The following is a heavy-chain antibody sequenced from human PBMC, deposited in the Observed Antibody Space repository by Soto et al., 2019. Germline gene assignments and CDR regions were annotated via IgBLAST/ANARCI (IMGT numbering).Heavy chain of an antibody. Sequence: PGGSLRLSCAASGFTFSSYSMNWVRQAPGKGLEWVSAISSSSGNTYYADSVKGRFTISRDNSKNTLYLQMNSLRAEDTAVYYCANSGIAAAGKGGLDYWGQGTLVTVSS. D-gene: IGHD6-13*01. CDR1: GFTFSSYS. J-gene: IGHJ4*02. V-gene: IGHV3-23*01. CDR3: ANSGIAAAGKGGLDY. CDR2: ISSSSGNT.